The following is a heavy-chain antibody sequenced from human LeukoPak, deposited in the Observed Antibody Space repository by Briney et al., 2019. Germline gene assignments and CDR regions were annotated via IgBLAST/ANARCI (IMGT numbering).Heavy chain of an antibody. CDR2: IYSGGST. CDR1: GFTVSSNY. V-gene: IGHV3-66*01. CDR3: ARDVAAAGSEVYYYGMDV. Sequence: GGSLRLSCAASGFTVSSNYMSWVRQAPGKGLEWVSVIYSGGSTYYADSVKGRFTISRDNSKNTLYLQMNSLRAEDTAVYYCARDVAAAGSEVYYYGMDVWGQGTTVTVSS. D-gene: IGHD6-13*01. J-gene: IGHJ6*02.